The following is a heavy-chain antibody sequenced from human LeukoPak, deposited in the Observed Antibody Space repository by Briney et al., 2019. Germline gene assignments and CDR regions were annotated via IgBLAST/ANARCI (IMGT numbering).Heavy chain of an antibody. Sequence: GGCLRLSCAASGFTFSDYSMNWVRQAPGKGLEWGSYISSSSSTVYYADSVKGRFTISRDNAKTSLYLQMNSLRDEDTAVYYCARDVRWLRFVFDHWGQGIPVTVSS. CDR1: GFTFSDYS. CDR3: ARDVRWLRFVFDH. D-gene: IGHD5-12*01. J-gene: IGHJ4*02. V-gene: IGHV3-48*02. CDR2: ISSSSSTV.